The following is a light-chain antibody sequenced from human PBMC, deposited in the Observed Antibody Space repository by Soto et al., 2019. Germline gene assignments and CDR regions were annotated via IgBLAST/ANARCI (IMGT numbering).Light chain of an antibody. CDR2: GVN. J-gene: IGLJ2*01. V-gene: IGLV2-11*01. CDR1: SSDVGGYNY. Sequence: QSVLTQPRSVSGSPGQSVTISCTGSSSDVGGYNYVSWYQHHPGKAPKLIIYGVNKRPSGVPDRFSGSKSGDTASLNISGLQAEDEADYYCCSYAGSDTYLFGGGTKLTVL. CDR3: CSYAGSDTYL.